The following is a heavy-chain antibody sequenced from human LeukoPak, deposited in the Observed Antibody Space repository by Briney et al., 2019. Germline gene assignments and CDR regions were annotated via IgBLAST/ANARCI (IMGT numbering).Heavy chain of an antibody. D-gene: IGHD3-3*01. Sequence: KPSETLSLTCAVYGGSFSGYYWSWIRQPPGKGLEWIGEINHSGSTNYNPSLKSRVTISVDTSKNQFSLKLSSVTAADTAVYYCARGLRLRSGYYNDAFDIWGQGTMVTVSS. CDR3: ARGLRLRSGYYNDAFDI. J-gene: IGHJ3*02. V-gene: IGHV4-34*01. CDR2: INHSGST. CDR1: GGSFSGYY.